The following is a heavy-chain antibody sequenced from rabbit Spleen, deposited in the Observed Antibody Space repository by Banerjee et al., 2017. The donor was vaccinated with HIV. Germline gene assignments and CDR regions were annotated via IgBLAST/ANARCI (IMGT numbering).Heavy chain of an antibody. CDR1: GFTISTYW. CDR3: ARDLVTAIGWNFAL. J-gene: IGHJ6*01. D-gene: IGHD7-1*01. V-gene: IGHV1S40*01. CDR2: ISTSAGVA. Sequence: QSLEESGGGLVKPGASLTLTCTVSGFTISTYWMTWVRQAPGKGLELVATISTSAGVAYYATWAKGRFTSSETSSTTVTLQMTSLTAADTATYFCARDLVTAIGWNFALWGPGTLVTVS.